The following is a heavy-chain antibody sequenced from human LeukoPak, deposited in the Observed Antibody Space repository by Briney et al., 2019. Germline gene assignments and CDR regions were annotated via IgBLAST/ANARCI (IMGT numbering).Heavy chain of an antibody. D-gene: IGHD6-19*01. CDR2: ISAYNGNT. CDR1: GYTFTSYG. J-gene: IGHJ6*02. Sequence: ASVKVSCEASGYTFTSYGISWVRQAPGQGLEWMGWISAYNGNTNYAQKLQGRVTMTTDTSTSTAYMELRSLRSDDTAVYYCARVPWAVAGLSYYYYYGMDVWGQGTTVTVSS. CDR3: ARVPWAVAGLSYYYYYGMDV. V-gene: IGHV1-18*01.